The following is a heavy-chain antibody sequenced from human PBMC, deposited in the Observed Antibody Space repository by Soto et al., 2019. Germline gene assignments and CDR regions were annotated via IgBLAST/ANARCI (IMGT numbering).Heavy chain of an antibody. V-gene: IGHV4-39*01. CDR2: IYYTGTT. Sequence: QLQLQESGPGLVKPSETLSLTCTVSGVSVSSGAYYWGWIRQPPGKGLEWIGSIYYTGTTQYSPSLQSRVTISVDTSKNQFSLNLRSVTAADTAVYYCVRRLVWGRGTLVTVSS. J-gene: IGHJ4*02. CDR1: GVSVSSGAYY. CDR3: VRRLV.